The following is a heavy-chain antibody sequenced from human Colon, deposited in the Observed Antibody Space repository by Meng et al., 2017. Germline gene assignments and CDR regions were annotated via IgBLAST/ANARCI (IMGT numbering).Heavy chain of an antibody. CDR3: ARGDGSIGFTPAGQ. J-gene: IGHJ1*01. CDR1: GGSISSTNW. Sequence: QVPRQDAGPGLVKPSGTLSLTCAVSGGSISSTNWWSWIRQPPGKGLEWIGEISQSGSSNYNPSLKSRVTMSLDKSKNHFFLNLSSVSAADTAVYYCARGDGSIGFTPAGQWGQGTLVTVSS. CDR2: ISQSGSS. D-gene: IGHD1-26*01. V-gene: IGHV4-4*02.